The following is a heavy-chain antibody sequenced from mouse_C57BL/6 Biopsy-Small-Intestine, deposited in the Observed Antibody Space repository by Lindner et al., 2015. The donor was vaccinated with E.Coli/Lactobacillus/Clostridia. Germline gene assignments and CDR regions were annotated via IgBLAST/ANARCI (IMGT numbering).Heavy chain of an antibody. CDR3: ARWGWDEGAY. Sequence: VQLQESGAELARPGASVRLSCKASGYTFTSYGISWVRQRFGQGLEWIGEIHPRSGNTYYNEKFKGKATLTVDKSSSTAYMELRSLTSEDSAVYFCARWGWDEGAYWGQGTLVIVSA. D-gene: IGHD4-1*01. J-gene: IGHJ3*01. V-gene: IGHV1-81*01. CDR2: IHPRSGNT. CDR1: GYTFTSYG.